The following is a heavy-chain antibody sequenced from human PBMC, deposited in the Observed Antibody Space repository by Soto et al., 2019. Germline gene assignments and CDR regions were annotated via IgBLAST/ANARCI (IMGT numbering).Heavy chain of an antibody. V-gene: IGHV1-69*05. J-gene: IGHJ4*02. CDR3: ARDVIAAAGTAG. CDR1: GGTFSSYA. D-gene: IGHD6-13*01. CDR2: IIPIFGTA. Sequence: QVQLVQSGAEVKKPGSSVKVSCKASGGTFSSYAISWVRQAPGQGLEWMGGIIPIFGTANYAQKFQGRGXIXTXXSTSTAYMELSSLSSEDTAVYYCARDVIAAAGTAGWGQGTLVTVSS.